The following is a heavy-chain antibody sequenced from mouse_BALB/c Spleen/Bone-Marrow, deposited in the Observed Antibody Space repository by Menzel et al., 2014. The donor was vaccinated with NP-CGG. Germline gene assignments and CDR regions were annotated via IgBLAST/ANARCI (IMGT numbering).Heavy chain of an antibody. J-gene: IGHJ4*01. CDR2: IDPANGNT. V-gene: IGHV14-3*02. D-gene: IGHD2-3*01. Sequence: VQLQQSGAELVKPGASVKLPCTASGFNIKDTYMYWVKQRPEQGLEWIGKIDPANGNTKYDPKFQGKATITADTSSNTAYLQLSSLTSEDTAVYYCAVYDGYAMDYWGQGTSVTVSS. CDR3: AVYDGYAMDY. CDR1: GFNIKDTY.